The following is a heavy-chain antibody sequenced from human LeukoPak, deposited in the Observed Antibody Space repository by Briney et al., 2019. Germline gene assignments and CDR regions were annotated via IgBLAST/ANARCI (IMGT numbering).Heavy chain of an antibody. V-gene: IGHV3-23*01. CDR3: ANIALGYCSGGSCYSVY. CDR2: ISGSGGST. J-gene: IGHJ4*02. Sequence: GGSLRLSCAASGFTFSSYGMSWVRQAPGKGLEWVSAISGSGGSTYYADSVKGRFTISRDNSKNTLYLQMNSLRAEDTAVYYCANIALGYCSGGSCYSVYWGQGTLVTVSS. D-gene: IGHD2-15*01. CDR1: GFTFSSYG.